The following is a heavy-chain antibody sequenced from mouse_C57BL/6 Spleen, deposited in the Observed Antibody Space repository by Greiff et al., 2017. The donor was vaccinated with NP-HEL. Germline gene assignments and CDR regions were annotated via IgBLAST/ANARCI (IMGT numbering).Heavy chain of an antibody. CDR3: AREGDYGSSYYFDY. V-gene: IGHV1-22*01. Sequence: DVQLQESGPELVKPGASVKMSCKASGYTFTDYNMHWVKQSHGKSLEWIGYINPNNGGTSYNQKFKGKATLTVNKSSSTAYMELRSLTSEDSAVYYCAREGDYGSSYYFDYWGQGTTLTVSS. J-gene: IGHJ2*01. CDR1: GYTFTDYN. CDR2: INPNNGGT. D-gene: IGHD1-1*01.